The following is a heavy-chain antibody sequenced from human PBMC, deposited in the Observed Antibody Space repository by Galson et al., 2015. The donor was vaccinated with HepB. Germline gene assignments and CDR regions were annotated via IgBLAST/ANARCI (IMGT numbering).Heavy chain of an antibody. D-gene: IGHD2-15*01. V-gene: IGHV1-2*06. CDR2: INPNSGGT. CDR1: GYTFTGYY. J-gene: IGHJ4*01. CDR3: ARGRYCSGGSCYSPFDS. Sequence: SVKVSCKASGYTFTGYYIHWVRQAPGQGLEWMGRINPNSGGTSYAQRFQGRVTMTRDTSINTAYMELNSLRSDDTAVYYCARGRYCSGGSCYSPFDSWGQGTLVTVSS.